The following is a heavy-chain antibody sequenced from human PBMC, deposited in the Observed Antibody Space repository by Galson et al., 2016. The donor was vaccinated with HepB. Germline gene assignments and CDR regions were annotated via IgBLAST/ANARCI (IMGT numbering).Heavy chain of an antibody. CDR1: GGSVSGYY. D-gene: IGHD3/OR15-3a*01. V-gene: IGHV4-59*08. CDR3: ASLLRLWAGFFDY. J-gene: IGHJ4*02. Sequence: ETLSLTCTVSGGSVSGYYWSWIRQPPGKGLEWIGHIYDSGSTNYNPSLKSRLTISIDTSKDQFSLRLSSVTAPDTAVYYCASLLRLWAGFFDYWGQGTLVTVSS. CDR2: IYDSGST.